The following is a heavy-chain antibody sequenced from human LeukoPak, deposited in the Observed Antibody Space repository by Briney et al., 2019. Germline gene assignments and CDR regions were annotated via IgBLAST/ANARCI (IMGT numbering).Heavy chain of an antibody. CDR3: ARGSSWYRRLFDP. J-gene: IGHJ5*02. CDR2: INPNSGGT. CDR1: GYTFTGYY. D-gene: IGHD6-13*01. Sequence: ASVKVSCKASGYTFTGYYMHWVRQAPGQGLEWMGWINPNSGGTNYAQKFQGRVTMTRNTSISTAYMELSSLRSEDTAVYYCARGSSWYRRLFDPWGQGTLVTVSS. V-gene: IGHV1-2*02.